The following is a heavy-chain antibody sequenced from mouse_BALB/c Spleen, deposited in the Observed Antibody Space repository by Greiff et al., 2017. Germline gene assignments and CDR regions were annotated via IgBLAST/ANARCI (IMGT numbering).Heavy chain of an antibody. J-gene: IGHJ3*01. CDR3: ARGIYYDSAWFAY. D-gene: IGHD2-4*01. V-gene: IGHV1-54*01. CDR2: INPGSGGT. Sequence: QVQLQQSGAELVRPGTSVKVSCKASGYAFTNYLIEWVKQRPGQGLEWIGVINPGSGGTNYNEKFKGKATLTADKSSSTAYMQLSSLTSDDSAVYFCARGIYYDSAWFAYWGQGTLVTVSA. CDR1: GYAFTNYL.